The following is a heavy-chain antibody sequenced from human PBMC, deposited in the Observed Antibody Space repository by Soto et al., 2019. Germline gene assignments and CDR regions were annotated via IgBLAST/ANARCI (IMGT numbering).Heavy chain of an antibody. Sequence: WGSLRLSCAASGFTFSTYAMSWVRQAPGKGLEWVSGISGSADGAYYADSVKGRFTISRDNSKNTLHLQMNSLRAEDTAVYYCAKEGISRIFEFDYWGQGTLVTVSS. J-gene: IGHJ4*02. CDR3: AKEGISRIFEFDY. D-gene: IGHD3-9*01. V-gene: IGHV3-23*01. CDR2: ISGSADGA. CDR1: GFTFSTYA.